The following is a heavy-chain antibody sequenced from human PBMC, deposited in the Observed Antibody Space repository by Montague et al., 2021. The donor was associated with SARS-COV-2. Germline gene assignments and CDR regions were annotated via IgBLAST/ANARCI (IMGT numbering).Heavy chain of an antibody. CDR3: ATSRWSLLPEY. J-gene: IGHJ4*02. CDR2: FDPEDGVT. Sequence: SVKVSCKVSGYTLSEVSMHWVRQAPGKGLEWMGGFDPEDGVTIYAQRFQGRVTMTEDTSTDTAYMELSSLRSEDSGVYYCATSRWSLLPEYWGQGTLVTVSS. D-gene: IGHD2-21*02. V-gene: IGHV1-24*01. CDR1: GYTLSEVS.